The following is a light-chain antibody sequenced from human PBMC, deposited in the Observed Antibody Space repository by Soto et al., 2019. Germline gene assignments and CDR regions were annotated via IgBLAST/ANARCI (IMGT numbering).Light chain of an antibody. CDR3: QQYNTWGT. V-gene: IGKV3-15*01. CDR2: GAS. Sequence: EIVMTQPPATLSVSPGERATLSCRASQSVSSNLVWYQQKPGQAPRLLIYGASTRATGDPARFSGSGSATEFTLNISSLQYEDFSVYYCQQYNTWGTFGQGTKLEIK. CDR1: QSVSSN. J-gene: IGKJ2*02.